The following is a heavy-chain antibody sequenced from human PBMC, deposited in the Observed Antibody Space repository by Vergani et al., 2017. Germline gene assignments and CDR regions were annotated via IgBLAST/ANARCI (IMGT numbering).Heavy chain of an antibody. Sequence: QVQLVESGGGVVQPGRSLRLSCAASGFTFSSYGMHWVRQAPGKGREWVAVISYDGSNKYYADSVKGRFTISRDNSKNTLYLQMNSLRAEDTAVYYCARVAYSGSCDDYWGQGTLVTVSS. V-gene: IGHV3-30*03. J-gene: IGHJ4*02. CDR2: ISYDGSNK. CDR1: GFTFSSYG. CDR3: ARVAYSGSCDDY. D-gene: IGHD1-26*01.